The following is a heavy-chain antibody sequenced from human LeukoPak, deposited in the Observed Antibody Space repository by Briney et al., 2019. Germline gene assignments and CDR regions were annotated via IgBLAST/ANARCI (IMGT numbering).Heavy chain of an antibody. CDR1: GFTFSSYS. CDR2: ISYDGSNK. Sequence: PGGSLRLSCAASGFTFSSYSMNWVRQAPGKGLEWVAVISYDGSNKYYADSVKGRFTISRDNSKNTLYLQMNSLRAEDTAVYYCARGPGYRIAAANYYYYYMDVWGKGTTVTVSS. D-gene: IGHD6-13*01. V-gene: IGHV3-30*03. J-gene: IGHJ6*03. CDR3: ARGPGYRIAAANYYYYYMDV.